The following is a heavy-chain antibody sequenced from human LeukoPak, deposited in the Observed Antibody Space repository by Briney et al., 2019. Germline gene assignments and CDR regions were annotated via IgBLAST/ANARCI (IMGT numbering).Heavy chain of an antibody. CDR2: ISSSSSYI. J-gene: IGHJ6*02. Sequence: GGSLRLSCAASEFTFSNYWMTWVRQAPGKGLEWVSSISSSSSYIYYADSVKGRFTISRDNAKNSLYLQMNSLRAEDTAVYYCAREIGLYGMDVWGQGTTVTVSS. V-gene: IGHV3-21*01. CDR1: EFTFSNYW. CDR3: AREIGLYGMDV.